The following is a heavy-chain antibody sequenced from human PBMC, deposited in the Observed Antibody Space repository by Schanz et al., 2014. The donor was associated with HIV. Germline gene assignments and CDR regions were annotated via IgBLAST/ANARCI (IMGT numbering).Heavy chain of an antibody. V-gene: IGHV3-11*01. Sequence: QVQLVESGGGLVKPGGSLRLSCAASGLAFNDYYMSWIRQAPGKGLEWVSYISSSGGTIFYADSVKGRFTISRDNSKNTLFLQMNSLRAEDTAVYYCANSGYCTSGICYTRGDGMDVWGQGTTVTVSS. CDR2: ISSSGGTI. D-gene: IGHD2-8*01. J-gene: IGHJ6*02. CDR3: ANSGYCTSGICYTRGDGMDV. CDR1: GLAFNDYY.